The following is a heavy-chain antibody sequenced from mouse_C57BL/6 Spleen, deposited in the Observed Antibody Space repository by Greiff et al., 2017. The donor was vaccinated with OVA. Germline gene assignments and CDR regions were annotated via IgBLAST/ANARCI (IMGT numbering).Heavy chain of an antibody. CDR1: GYSITSGYY. CDR2: ISYDGSN. Sequence: EVQLQESGPGLVKPSQSLSLTCSVTGYSITSGYYWNWIRQFPGNKLEWMGYISYDGSNNYNPSLKNRISITRDTSKNQFFLKLNSVTTEDTATYYWAREGSMATTGFAYWGQGTLVTVSA. J-gene: IGHJ3*01. CDR3: AREGSMATTGFAY. D-gene: IGHD2-2*01. V-gene: IGHV3-6*01.